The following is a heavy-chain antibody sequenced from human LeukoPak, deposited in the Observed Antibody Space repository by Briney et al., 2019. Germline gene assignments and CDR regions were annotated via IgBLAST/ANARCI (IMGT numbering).Heavy chain of an antibody. CDR2: IYYSGST. V-gene: IGHV4-39*01. CDR3: ARHMAKIYSYGSDY. CDR1: GGSISSSSYY. D-gene: IGHD5-18*01. Sequence: PSETLSLTCTVSGGSISSSSYYWGWIRQPPGKGLEWIGSIYYSGSTYYNPSLKSRVTISVDTSKNQFSLKLSSVTAADTAVYYCARHMAKIYSYGSDYWGQGTLVTVSS. J-gene: IGHJ4*02.